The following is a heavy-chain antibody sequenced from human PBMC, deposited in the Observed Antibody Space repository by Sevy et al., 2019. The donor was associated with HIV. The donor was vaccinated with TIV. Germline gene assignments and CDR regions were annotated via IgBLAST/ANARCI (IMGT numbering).Heavy chain of an antibody. Sequence: SETLSLSCTVSGGSMNYYYWTWIRQPPGKGLEWIGHIYYTGITTYKSSLQSRVTISIDTSKNHFSLKLISVTTADTAVYYCAWVHYDVGSGAAFDIWGQCTMVTVSS. CDR1: GGSMNYYY. D-gene: IGHD3-22*01. CDR2: IYYTGIT. J-gene: IGHJ3*02. V-gene: IGHV4-59*01. CDR3: AWVHYDVGSGAAFDI.